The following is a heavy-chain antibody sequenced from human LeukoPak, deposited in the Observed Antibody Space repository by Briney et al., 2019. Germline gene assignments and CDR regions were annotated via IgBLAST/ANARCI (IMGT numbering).Heavy chain of an antibody. CDR3: ARDRHLFWYSSSSDFDY. Sequence: ASVKVSCKSSGYTFTSYDFNWVRQATGQGLEGMGWISAYNGNTNYAQKLQGRVTMAIDRHTRAAYMELRGQTSNDTHGYYCARDRHLFWYSSSSDFDYWGQGTLVTVSS. J-gene: IGHJ4*02. CDR2: ISAYNGNT. D-gene: IGHD6-6*01. V-gene: IGHV1-18*01. CDR1: GYTFTSYD.